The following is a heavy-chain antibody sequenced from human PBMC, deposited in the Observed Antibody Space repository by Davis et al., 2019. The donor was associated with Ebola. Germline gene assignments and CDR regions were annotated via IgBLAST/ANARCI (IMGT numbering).Heavy chain of an antibody. V-gene: IGHV1-46*01. CDR2: INPSGGST. J-gene: IGHJ4*02. Sequence: ASVKVSCKASGYTFTSYYMHWVRQAPGQGLEWMGIINPSGGSTSYAQKFQGRVTVTRDTSTSTVYMELSSLRSEDTAVYYCTIGGTTGGFDYWGQGTLVTVSS. CDR1: GYTFTSYY. CDR3: TIGGTTGGFDY. D-gene: IGHD1-14*01.